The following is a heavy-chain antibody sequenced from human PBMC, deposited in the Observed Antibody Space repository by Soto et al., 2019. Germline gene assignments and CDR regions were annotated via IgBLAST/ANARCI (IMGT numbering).Heavy chain of an antibody. D-gene: IGHD2-15*01. V-gene: IGHV1-3*01. Sequence: QVQLVQSGAEVKKPGASVKVSCKASGYTFTSYAMHWVRQAPGQRLEWMGWIDAGNGNTKYSQKFQGRVTITRDTSASTAYMELSSLRSEDTAVYYCAREYCSGGSCPLYYGMDVWGQGTTVTVSS. CDR1: GYTFTSYA. J-gene: IGHJ6*02. CDR2: IDAGNGNT. CDR3: AREYCSGGSCPLYYGMDV.